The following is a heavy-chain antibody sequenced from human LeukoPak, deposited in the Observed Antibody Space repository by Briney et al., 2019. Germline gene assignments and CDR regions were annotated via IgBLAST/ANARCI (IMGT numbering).Heavy chain of an antibody. CDR3: ARARVEWELHSAFGY. CDR1: GYTFTSYA. Sequence: ASVKVSCKASGYTFTSYAMHWVRQAPGQRLEWMGWINAGNGNTKYSQKFQGRVTITRDTSASTAYMELSSLRPEDTAVYYCARARVEWELHSAFGYWGQGTLVTVSS. V-gene: IGHV1-3*01. D-gene: IGHD1-26*01. J-gene: IGHJ4*02. CDR2: INAGNGNT.